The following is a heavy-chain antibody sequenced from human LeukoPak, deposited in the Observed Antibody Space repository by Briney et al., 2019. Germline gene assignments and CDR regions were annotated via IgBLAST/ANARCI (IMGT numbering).Heavy chain of an antibody. CDR1: GYTFTSYG. J-gene: IGHJ3*02. V-gene: IGHV1-8*02. CDR2: MNPNSGNT. D-gene: IGHD4-17*01. Sequence: ASVKVSCKASGYTFTSYGINWVRQATGQGLEWMGWMNPNSGNTGYAQKFQGRVTMTRNTSISTAYMELSSLRSEDTAVYYCARGKTTVFKDDAFDIWGQGTMVTVSS. CDR3: ARGKTTVFKDDAFDI.